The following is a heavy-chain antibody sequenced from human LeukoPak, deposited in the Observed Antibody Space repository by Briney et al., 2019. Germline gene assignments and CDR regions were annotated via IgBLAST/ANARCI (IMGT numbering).Heavy chain of an antibody. CDR1: GGSISSYY. Sequence: PSETLSLTCTVSGGSISSYYWSWIRQPPGKGLEWIGYIYYSGSTNYNPSLKSRVTISVDTSKNQFSLKLSSVTAADTAVYYCSGYSCGNYFDYWGQGTLVTVSS. CDR2: IYYSGST. CDR3: SGYSCGNYFDY. J-gene: IGHJ4*02. D-gene: IGHD5-18*01. V-gene: IGHV4-59*01.